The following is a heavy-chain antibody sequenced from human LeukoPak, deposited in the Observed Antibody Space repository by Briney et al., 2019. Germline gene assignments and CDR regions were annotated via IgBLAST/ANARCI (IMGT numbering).Heavy chain of an antibody. D-gene: IGHD3-10*01. CDR3: ASTVLLKIYGAFDY. CDR2: INGYKGNT. Sequence: ASVKVSCKASGYTYSSYGISWVRQAPGQGLEWMGWINGYKGNTNYAQKLRGRVTMTTDTSTSTAYMELSSLRSEDTAVYYCASTVLLKIYGAFDYWGQGTLVTVSS. V-gene: IGHV1-18*01. J-gene: IGHJ4*02. CDR1: GYTYSSYG.